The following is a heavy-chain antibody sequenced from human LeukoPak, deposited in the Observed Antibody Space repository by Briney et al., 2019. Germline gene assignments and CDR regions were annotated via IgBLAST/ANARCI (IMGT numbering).Heavy chain of an antibody. Sequence: GGSLRLSCAASGFAFSSQDMGWVRQAPGKGLEWVSAISDSGDRTYYVDSVKGRFTISRDNSKNTLYLQMNSLRADDTAVYYCAKDARRSSGWYFFDHWGQGTLVSVSS. J-gene: IGHJ4*02. D-gene: IGHD6-19*01. V-gene: IGHV3-23*01. CDR3: AKDARRSSGWYFFDH. CDR2: ISDSGDRT. CDR1: GFAFSSQD.